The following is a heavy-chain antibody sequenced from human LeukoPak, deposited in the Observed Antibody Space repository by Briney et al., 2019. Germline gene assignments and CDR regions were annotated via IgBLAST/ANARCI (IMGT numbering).Heavy chain of an antibody. J-gene: IGHJ4*02. Sequence: GGSLRLSCAASGFTFSSYWMSWVRQAPGKGLEWVANIKHVGSAKYYVDSVKGRFTISRDNAKNSLYLQMNSLRAEDTAVYYCARVDLAAWFDYWGQGTLVTVSS. V-gene: IGHV3-7*04. CDR2: IKHVGSAK. D-gene: IGHD6-25*01. CDR3: ARVDLAAWFDY. CDR1: GFTFSSYW.